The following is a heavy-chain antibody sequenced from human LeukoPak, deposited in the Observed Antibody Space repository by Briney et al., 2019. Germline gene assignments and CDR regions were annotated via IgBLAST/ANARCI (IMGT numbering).Heavy chain of an antibody. CDR3: ARLHFVYCSSTSCGY. J-gene: IGHJ4*02. V-gene: IGHV4-34*01. CDR1: GGSFSGYY. Sequence: SETLSLTCAVYGGSFSGYYWSWIRQPPGKGLEWIGEINHSGSTNYNPSLKSRVTISVDTSKNQFSLKLSSVTAADTAVYYCARLHFVYCSSTSCGYWGQGTLVTVSS. D-gene: IGHD2-2*01. CDR2: INHSGST.